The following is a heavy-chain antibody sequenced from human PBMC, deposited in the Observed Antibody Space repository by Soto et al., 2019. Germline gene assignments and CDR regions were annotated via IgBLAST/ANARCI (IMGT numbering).Heavy chain of an antibody. CDR1: GGSFSGYY. D-gene: IGHD3-9*01. V-gene: IGHV4-34*01. Sequence: SETLSLTCAVYGGSFSGYYWSWIRQPPGKGLEWIGEINHSGSTNYNPSLKSRVTISVDTSKNQFSLKLSSVTAADTAVYYCARVPDYDILTGYYSGENYWGQGTLVTVSS. CDR2: INHSGST. CDR3: ARVPDYDILTGYYSGENY. J-gene: IGHJ4*02.